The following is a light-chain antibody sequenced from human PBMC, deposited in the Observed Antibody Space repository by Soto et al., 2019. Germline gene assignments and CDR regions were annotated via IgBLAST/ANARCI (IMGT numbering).Light chain of an antibody. J-gene: IGKJ2*01. CDR2: GAS. Sequence: DSMLTQSPGTLSLSPGERATLSCRASQSISSRYLTWYQHKPGQAPRLLIYGASIRATGIPDRFSGSGSGTDFTLTISRLEPEDFAVYYCQQFRSSPPAFTFGQGTKLEI. CDR1: QSISSRY. V-gene: IGKV3-20*01. CDR3: QQFRSSPPAFT.